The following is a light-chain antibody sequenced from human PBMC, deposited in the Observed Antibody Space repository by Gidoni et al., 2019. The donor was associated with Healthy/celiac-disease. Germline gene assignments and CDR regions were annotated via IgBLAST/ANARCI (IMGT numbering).Light chain of an antibody. CDR2: WAS. J-gene: IGKJ1*01. CDR1: QRVLYSSNNKNY. V-gene: IGKV4-1*01. CDR3: QQYYSTPQT. Sequence: DIVMTQSPDSLAVSLGERATINCKSSQRVLYSSNNKNYLAWYQQKPGQPPKLLIYWASTRESGVPDRFSGSGSGTDFTLTISSLQAEDVAVYYCQQYYSTPQTFXQXTKVEIK.